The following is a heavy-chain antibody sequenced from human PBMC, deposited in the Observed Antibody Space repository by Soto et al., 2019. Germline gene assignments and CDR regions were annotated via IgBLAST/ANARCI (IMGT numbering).Heavy chain of an antibody. J-gene: IGHJ6*02. CDR1: GVSFNKNG. Sequence: QVQLVQSGAEVKKPGSSGKVSCKPSGVSFNKNGIGGVGQAPGHGLEWMGGVSPPFRTSNYARKFQGRISITADASTGTVNMELSSLTSEDTAQYYCARVLYYGSGSYSPYGMDVWGQGTTVTVSS. D-gene: IGHD3-10*01. CDR3: ARVLYYGSGSYSPYGMDV. V-gene: IGHV1-69*01. CDR2: VSPPFRTS.